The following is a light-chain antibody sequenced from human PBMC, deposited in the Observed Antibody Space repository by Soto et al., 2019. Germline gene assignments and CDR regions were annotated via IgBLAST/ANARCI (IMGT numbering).Light chain of an antibody. CDR2: DAS. CDR1: QDISNY. J-gene: IGKJ5*01. CDR3: QQLLSYPIT. Sequence: DIQMTQSPSSLSAPVGARVPITCQASQDISNYLNWYQQKPGKAPKLLIYDASTLQSGVPLRFSGSGSGTSFTLTISSLQPEEFATYYCQQLLSYPITVGKGKRLEIK. V-gene: IGKV1-9*01.